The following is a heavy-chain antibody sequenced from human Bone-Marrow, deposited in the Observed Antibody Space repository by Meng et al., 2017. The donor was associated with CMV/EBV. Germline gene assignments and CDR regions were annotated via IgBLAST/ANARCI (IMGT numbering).Heavy chain of an antibody. D-gene: IGHD2-2*01. CDR1: GFTFSSYE. J-gene: IGHJ6*02. V-gene: IGHV3-48*03. CDR2: ISSSGSTI. CDR3: ATEGYCSSTSCQKGNYYGMDV. Sequence: GGSLRLSCAASGFTFSSYEMNWVRQAPGKGLEWVSYISSSGSTIYYADSVKGRFTISRDNAKNSLYLQMNSLRAEDTAVYYCATEGYCSSTSCQKGNYYGMDVWGQGTTVTVSS.